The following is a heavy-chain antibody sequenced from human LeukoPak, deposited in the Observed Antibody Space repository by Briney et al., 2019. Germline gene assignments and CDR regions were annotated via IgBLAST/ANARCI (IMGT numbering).Heavy chain of an antibody. CDR3: ARGPPRYSSGSYYFDS. CDR2: IKQDGSEK. V-gene: IGHV3-7*03. J-gene: IGHJ4*02. CDR1: GFTFSNYW. Sequence: GGSLRLSCAASGFTFSNYWMSWVRQAPGKGLEWVANIKQDGSEKYYVDSVKGRFTISRDNAKNSLYLQMNSLRAEDTAVYYCARGPPRYSSGSYYFDSWGQGTLVTVSS. D-gene: IGHD6-19*01.